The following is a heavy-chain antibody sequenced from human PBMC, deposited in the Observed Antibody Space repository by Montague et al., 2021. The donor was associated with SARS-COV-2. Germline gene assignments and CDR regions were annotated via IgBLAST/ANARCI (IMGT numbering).Heavy chain of an antibody. CDR2: TYYRSKWYN. V-gene: IGHV6-1*01. Sequence: VSPGASLSSDSLSWHWIRQSPSRGLEWLASTYYRSKWYNDSAPSVSGRATVKPDTSRNQFSLHLDSVTPEDTALYFCARKMDSSFDVWGEGTMVIVS. D-gene: IGHD2-2*03. CDR3: ARKMDSSFDV. J-gene: IGHJ3*01. CDR1: GASLSSDSLS.